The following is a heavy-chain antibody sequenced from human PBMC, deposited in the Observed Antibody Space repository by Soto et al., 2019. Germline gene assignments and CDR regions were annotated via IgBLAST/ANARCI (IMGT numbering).Heavy chain of an antibody. CDR2: IWYDGSNK. V-gene: IGHV3-33*01. D-gene: IGHD3-3*01. CDR1: GFTFSSYG. J-gene: IGHJ4*02. CDR3: ARGGMYYDFWSGYSDY. Sequence: QVQLVESGGGVVQPGRSLRLSCAVSGFTFSSYGMHWVRQAPGKGLEWVAVIWYDGSNKYYADSVKGRFTISRDNSKNTLYLQMTSLRAEDTDVYYCARGGMYYDFWSGYSDYWGQGTLVTVSS.